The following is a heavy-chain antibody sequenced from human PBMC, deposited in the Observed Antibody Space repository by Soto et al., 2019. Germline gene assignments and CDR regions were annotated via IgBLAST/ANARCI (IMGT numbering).Heavy chain of an antibody. V-gene: IGHV3-66*01. Sequence: AGGSLRLSCAASGFTVSSNYMSWVRQAPGKGLEWVSVIYSGGSTYYADSVKGRFTISRDNSKNTLYLQMNSLRAEDTAVYYCARDRVSGTGIDYWGQGTLVTVSS. D-gene: IGHD6-19*01. J-gene: IGHJ4*02. CDR2: IYSGGST. CDR1: GFTVSSNY. CDR3: ARDRVSGTGIDY.